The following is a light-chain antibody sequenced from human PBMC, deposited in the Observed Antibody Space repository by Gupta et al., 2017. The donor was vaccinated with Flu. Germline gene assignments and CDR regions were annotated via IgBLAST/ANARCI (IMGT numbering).Light chain of an antibody. V-gene: IGLV3-21*02. CDR3: QVWDSSSDPVV. Sequence: SYVLTQPPSVSVAPGQTARISCGGNNIGGKSVHWYQQRPGQAPVLVVYDDSDRPSGIPERFSGSNSGNTATMTISRVEAGDEADYYCQVWDSSSDPVVFGGGTKLTVL. CDR1: NIGGKS. CDR2: DDS. J-gene: IGLJ2*01.